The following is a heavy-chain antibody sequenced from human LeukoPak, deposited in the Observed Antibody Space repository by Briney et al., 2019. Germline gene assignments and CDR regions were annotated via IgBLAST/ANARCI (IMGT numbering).Heavy chain of an antibody. CDR3: ARGSNRLNAYYFDY. Sequence: GASVKASCKASGYTFTSYGISWVRQAPGQGLEWMGWISAYNGNTNYAQKLQGRVTMTTDTSTSTAYMELRSLRSDDTAVYYCARGSNRLNAYYFDYWGQGTLVTVSS. CDR2: ISAYNGNT. CDR1: GYTFTSYG. D-gene: IGHD6-6*01. V-gene: IGHV1-18*01. J-gene: IGHJ4*02.